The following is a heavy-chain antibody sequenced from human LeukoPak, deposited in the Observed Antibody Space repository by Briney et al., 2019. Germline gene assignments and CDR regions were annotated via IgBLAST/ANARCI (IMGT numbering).Heavy chain of an antibody. V-gene: IGHV3-48*02. Sequence: GGSLRLSCAASGFAFSSYNMNWVRQAPGKGLEWVSYITSSSSTIYYADSVKGRFTISRDNAKNSLYLQMNSLRDEDTAVYYCAREYSSSSGSVSDYWGQGTLVTVSS. CDR2: ITSSSSTI. CDR1: GFAFSSYN. CDR3: AREYSSSSGSVSDY. J-gene: IGHJ4*02. D-gene: IGHD6-6*01.